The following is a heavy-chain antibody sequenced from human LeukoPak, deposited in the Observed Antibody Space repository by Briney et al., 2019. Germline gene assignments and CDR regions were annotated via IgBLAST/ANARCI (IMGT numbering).Heavy chain of an antibody. V-gene: IGHV3-33*01. CDR3: ARDLPVTDYYGMDV. CDR2: IWYDGSNK. D-gene: IGHD4-17*01. J-gene: IGHJ6*02. CDR1: GFTFSSYG. Sequence: PGGSLRLSCAAPGFTFSSYGMHWVRQDPGKGLEWVAVIWYDGSNKYYADSVKGRFTISRDNSKNTLYLQMNSLRAEDTAVYYCARDLPVTDYYGMDVWGQGTTVTVSS.